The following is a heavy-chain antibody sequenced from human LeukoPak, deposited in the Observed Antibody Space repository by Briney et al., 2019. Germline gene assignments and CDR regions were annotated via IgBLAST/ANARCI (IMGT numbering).Heavy chain of an antibody. CDR2: VYYRGGA. D-gene: IGHD6-19*01. V-gene: IGHV4-59*08. Sequence: SETLSLICTVSAGPISSYYWSWIRQTPGKGLEWIGSVYYRGGAKYNPSLKSRVTITEDTSKNRLSLRLTSVTAADTAVYYCARRTPGPGIAVAGSFDSWGQGTLVTVSS. CDR3: ARRTPGPGIAVAGSFDS. J-gene: IGHJ4*02. CDR1: AGPISSYY.